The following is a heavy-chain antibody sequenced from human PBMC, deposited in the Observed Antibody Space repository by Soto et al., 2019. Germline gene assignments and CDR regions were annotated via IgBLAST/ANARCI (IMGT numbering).Heavy chain of an antibody. J-gene: IGHJ3*02. V-gene: IGHV3-74*01. D-gene: IGHD1-26*01. CDR1: GFSFSLYW. CDR2: INGDGSDT. CDR3: ARDFGEVGATAVYDI. Sequence: GSLRLSCAASGFSFSLYWMHWVRQAPGRGLVWVSRINGDGSDTSYGDSVKGRFTTSRDNAKNTLYLHMNSLGAEDTAVYYCARDFGEVGATAVYDIWGQGTMVTVSS.